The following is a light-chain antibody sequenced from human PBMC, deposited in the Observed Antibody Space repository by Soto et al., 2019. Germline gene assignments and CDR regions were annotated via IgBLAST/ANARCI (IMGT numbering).Light chain of an antibody. J-gene: IGKJ4*01. Sequence: EIVLTQSPATLSVSPGERATLSCRASQRVNNYLAWYQQKPGQTPRLLIYDASNRATGIPGRFSGSGSGTDFTLTISSLEPEDFAVYYCQQRSKWPLTFGGGTKVEIK. CDR2: DAS. V-gene: IGKV3-11*01. CDR3: QQRSKWPLT. CDR1: QRVNNY.